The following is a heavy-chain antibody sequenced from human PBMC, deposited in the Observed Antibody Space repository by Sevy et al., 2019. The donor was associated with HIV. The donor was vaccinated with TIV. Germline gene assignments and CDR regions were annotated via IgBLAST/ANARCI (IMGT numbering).Heavy chain of an antibody. J-gene: IGHJ5*02. CDR3: ARDGGGGYCSGGSCLYWFDP. CDR1: GFTFSSYA. Sequence: GGSLRLSCAASGFTFSSYAMHWVRQAPGKGLEWVAVISYDGSNKYYADSVKGRFTISRDNSKNTLYLQMNSLRAEDTAGYYCARDGGGGYCSGGSCLYWFDPWGQGTLVTVSS. V-gene: IGHV3-30-3*01. CDR2: ISYDGSNK. D-gene: IGHD2-15*01.